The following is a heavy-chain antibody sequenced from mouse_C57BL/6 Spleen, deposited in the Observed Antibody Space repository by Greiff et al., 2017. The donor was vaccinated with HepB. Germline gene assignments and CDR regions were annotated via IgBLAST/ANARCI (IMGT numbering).Heavy chain of an antibody. J-gene: IGHJ4*01. D-gene: IGHD2-3*01. CDR2: INPNNGGT. CDR1: GYTFTDYY. CDR3: ARSGDGYYWNAMDY. Sequence: EVQLQQSGPELVKPGASVKISCKASGYTFTDYYMNWVKQSHGKSLEWIGDINPNNGGTSYNQKFKGKATLTVDKSSSTAYMELCSLTSEDSAVYYCARSGDGYYWNAMDYWGQGTSVTVSS. V-gene: IGHV1-26*01.